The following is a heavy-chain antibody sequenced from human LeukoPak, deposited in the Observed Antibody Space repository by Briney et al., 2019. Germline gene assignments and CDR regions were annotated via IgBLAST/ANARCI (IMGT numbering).Heavy chain of an antibody. D-gene: IGHD5-18*01. CDR3: ARDRRQGYSYGFYYYYGMDV. CDR2: INHSGST. Sequence: SETLSLTCAVYGGSFSGYYWSWIRQPPGKGLGWIGEINHSGSTNYNPSLKSRATISVDTSKNQFSLKLSSVTAADTAVYYCARDRRQGYSYGFYYYYGMDVWGQGTTVTVSS. V-gene: IGHV4-34*01. J-gene: IGHJ6*02. CDR1: GGSFSGYY.